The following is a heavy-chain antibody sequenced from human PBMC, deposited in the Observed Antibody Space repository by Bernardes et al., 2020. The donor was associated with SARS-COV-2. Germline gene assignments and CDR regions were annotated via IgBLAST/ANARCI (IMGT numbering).Heavy chain of an antibody. CDR2: IYGPGGST. D-gene: IGHD3-10*01. CDR1: GFTFYSYG. Sequence: GSLRLSCAASGFTFYSYGMTWVRQAPGKGLEWVSGIYGPGGSTYNAESVEGRFTISRDNSKNTLHLQMNSLRAEDTAVYYCAKSDTLLWFGELSEYYFDSWGQGALVTVSS. J-gene: IGHJ4*02. V-gene: IGHV3-23*01. CDR3: AKSDTLLWFGELSEYYFDS.